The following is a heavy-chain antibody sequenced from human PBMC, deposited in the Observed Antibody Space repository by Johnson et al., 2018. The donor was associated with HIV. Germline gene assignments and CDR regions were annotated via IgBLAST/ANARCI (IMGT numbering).Heavy chain of an antibody. Sequence: VQLVESGGGVVRPGGSLRLSCAASGFTFDDYGMSWVRQAPGKGLEWVSGINWNGGSTGYADSVKGRFTIPRDNAKNYLYLQMNSLRAEDTALYYCARDWAAVGRVGGMDAFDIWGQGTMVTVSS. CDR1: GFTFDDYG. V-gene: IGHV3-20*04. J-gene: IGHJ3*02. D-gene: IGHD6-13*01. CDR2: INWNGGST. CDR3: ARDWAAVGRVGGMDAFDI.